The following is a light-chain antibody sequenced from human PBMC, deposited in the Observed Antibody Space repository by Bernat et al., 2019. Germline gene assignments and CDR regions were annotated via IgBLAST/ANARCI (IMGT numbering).Light chain of an antibody. CDR1: QNVNTW. J-gene: IGKJ1*01. CDR3: LQCNSRQGT. CDR2: KAF. Sequence: TITFRASQNVNTWLSWYHQKPGHAPKLLIYKAFSLQSGVPSRFSGSGSGTDFTLTISSLQPEDVAAYYCLQCNSRQGTFGQGTKVESK. V-gene: IGKV1-12*01.